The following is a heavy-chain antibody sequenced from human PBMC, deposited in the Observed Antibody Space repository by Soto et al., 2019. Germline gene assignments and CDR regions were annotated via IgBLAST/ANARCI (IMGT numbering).Heavy chain of an antibody. CDR3: ARHGFYGDYSSNYFDP. J-gene: IGHJ5*02. CDR1: GYSFTNYW. Sequence: GSLKISCKGSGYSFTNYWIAWMRQMPGEGLEYMGIIYPSDSTARYSPSFQGQVTFSVDKSISTAYLQWNSLKASDTAMYYCARHGFYGDYSSNYFDPWGQGTLVTVSS. D-gene: IGHD4-17*01. V-gene: IGHV5-51*01. CDR2: IYPSDSTA.